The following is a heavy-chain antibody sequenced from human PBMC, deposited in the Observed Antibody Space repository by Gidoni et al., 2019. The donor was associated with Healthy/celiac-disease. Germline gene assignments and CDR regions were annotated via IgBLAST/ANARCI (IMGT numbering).Heavy chain of an antibody. Sequence: QVQLAESVGGVVQPGRSQSLTCAASRSTRISHAMHWVRQAPGKGLEWVAVISYDGINKYCADSVKGRFTISRDNAKNTLYLQMNSLRAEDTAVYYCARDGWVDDYGDYAGYYGMDVWGQGTTVTVSS. D-gene: IGHD4-17*01. CDR3: ARDGWVDDYGDYAGYYGMDV. CDR1: RSTRISHA. J-gene: IGHJ6*02. V-gene: IGHV3-30-3*01. CDR2: ISYDGINK.